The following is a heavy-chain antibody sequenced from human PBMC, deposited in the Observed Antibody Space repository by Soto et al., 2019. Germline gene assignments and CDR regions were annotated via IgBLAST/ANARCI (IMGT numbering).Heavy chain of an antibody. V-gene: IGHV4-59*12. D-gene: IGHD6-13*01. CDR3: ARVGWGIAAAGPLFDY. J-gene: IGHJ4*02. CDR2: IYYSGST. Sequence: SETLSLTCTVSGGSISSYYWSWIRQPPGKGLEWIGYIYYSGSTNYNPSLKSRVTISVDTSKNQFSLKLSSVTAADTAVYYCARVGWGIAAAGPLFDYWGQGPRVTVPS. CDR1: GGSISSYY.